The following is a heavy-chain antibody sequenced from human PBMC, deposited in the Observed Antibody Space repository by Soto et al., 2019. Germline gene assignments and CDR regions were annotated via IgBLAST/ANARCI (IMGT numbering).Heavy chain of an antibody. Sequence: SETLSLTCTVSGASIIGSTSYWGWIRQPPGKGLEWIGKIHYSGSTYYSPSLKSRVTLSVDTSKNQFSLRLSSVTAADTAVYYCARHLMTGPYNYYCNGMDVWGPGTTVTVSS. CDR1: GASIIGSTSY. CDR2: IHYSGST. J-gene: IGHJ6*02. D-gene: IGHD3-9*01. CDR3: ARHLMTGPYNYYCNGMDV. V-gene: IGHV4-39*01.